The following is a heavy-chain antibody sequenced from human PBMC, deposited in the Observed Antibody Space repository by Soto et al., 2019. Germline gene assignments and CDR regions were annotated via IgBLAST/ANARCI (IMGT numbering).Heavy chain of an antibody. Sequence: QVQLVQSGAEVKKPGASVKVSCKVSGYTLTELSMHWVRQAPGKGLEWMGGFDPEDGETIYAQKFQGRVTMTEDTSTDTAYMELRSLRSEDTAVYYCATARRYYDSSGYYYYGMDVWGQGTTVTVSS. CDR1: GYTLTELS. V-gene: IGHV1-24*01. CDR3: ATARRYYDSSGYYYYGMDV. J-gene: IGHJ6*02. CDR2: FDPEDGET. D-gene: IGHD3-22*01.